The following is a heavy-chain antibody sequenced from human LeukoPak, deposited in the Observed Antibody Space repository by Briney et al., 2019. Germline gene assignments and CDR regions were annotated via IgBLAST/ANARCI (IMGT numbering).Heavy chain of an antibody. CDR1: GGSFSSGDYY. CDR3: ARAPGLVVLLHTFFDY. Sequence: PSETLSLTCTVAGGSFSSGDYYWSWIRQPPGKGLEWIGYIYYSGSTYYNPSLKSRSTISVDTSKNQFSLKLSSVTAADTAVYYCARAPGLVVLLHTFFDYWGQGTLVTVSS. CDR2: IYYSGST. J-gene: IGHJ4*02. V-gene: IGHV4-30-4*01. D-gene: IGHD2-2*01.